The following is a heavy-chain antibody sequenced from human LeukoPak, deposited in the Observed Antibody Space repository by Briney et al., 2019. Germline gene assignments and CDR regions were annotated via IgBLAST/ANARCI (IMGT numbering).Heavy chain of an antibody. V-gene: IGHV3-30-3*01. D-gene: IGHD3-10*01. J-gene: IGHJ4*02. CDR1: GFTFSTYA. Sequence: GRSLRLSCAASGFTFSTYAMHWVRQGPGKGLERVAVISYDGSNKYYADSVKGRFTISRDNSKNTLYLQVSSLSAEDTAVYYCARTTTPHYYGSGSYALGYWGQGTLVTVPS. CDR2: ISYDGSNK. CDR3: ARTTTPHYYGSGSYALGY.